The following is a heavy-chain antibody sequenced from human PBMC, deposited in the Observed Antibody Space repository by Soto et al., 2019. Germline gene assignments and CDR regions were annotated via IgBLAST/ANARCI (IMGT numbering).Heavy chain of an antibody. Sequence: QITLKESGPTLVKPTQTLTLTCTFSGFSLSTRGVGVAWIRQPPGKALEWLALIYWHDDKRYRPSLETRLTIPKDTSKNQVVLTMTNMDSVDTDTYFCDYMPCSGGSCCWFSYCCMDFWGHGTPVTVSS. J-gene: IGHJ6*02. CDR3: DYMPCSGGSCCWFSYCCMDF. CDR2: IYWHDDK. V-gene: IGHV2-5*01. CDR1: GFSLSTRGVG. D-gene: IGHD2-15*01.